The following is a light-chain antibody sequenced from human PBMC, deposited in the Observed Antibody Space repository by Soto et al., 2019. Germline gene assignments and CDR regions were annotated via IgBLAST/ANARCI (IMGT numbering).Light chain of an antibody. CDR1: QSVSSN. J-gene: IGKJ4*01. Sequence: VMTQSPATLSVYQGEGATLSSRPSQSVSSNLVWYQHRPGQAPRLLIYGASTRATDIPARFSGSGSGTDFTLTISSLQAEDVAVYYCQQYYSTSPLTFGGGTKVDFK. CDR3: QQYYSTSPLT. V-gene: IGKV3-15*01. CDR2: GAS.